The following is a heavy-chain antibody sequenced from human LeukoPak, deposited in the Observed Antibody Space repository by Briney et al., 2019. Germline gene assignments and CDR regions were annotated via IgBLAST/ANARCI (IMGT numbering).Heavy chain of an antibody. J-gene: IGHJ4*02. D-gene: IGHD3-22*01. CDR3: ARLHYYDSSGYYYFDY. CDR2: INHSGST. CDR1: GGSFSGYY. V-gene: IGHV4-34*01. Sequence: SETLSLTCAVYGGSFSGYYWSWIRQPPGKGLEWIGEINHSGSTNYNPSLKGRVTISVDTSKNQFSLKLSSVTAADTAVYYCARLHYYDSSGYYYFDYWGQGTLVTVSS.